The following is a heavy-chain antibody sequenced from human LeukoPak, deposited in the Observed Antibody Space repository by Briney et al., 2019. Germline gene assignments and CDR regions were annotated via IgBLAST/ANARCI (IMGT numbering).Heavy chain of an antibody. D-gene: IGHD1-26*01. Sequence: ASAKVSCKASGYTFTSYDINWVRQATGQGLEWMGWMNPNSGNTGYAQKFQGRVTITRNTSISTAYMELSSLRSEDTAVYYCARGSRWELLREPFDYWGQGTLVTASS. CDR3: ARGSRWELLREPFDY. CDR2: MNPNSGNT. V-gene: IGHV1-8*03. J-gene: IGHJ4*02. CDR1: GYTFTSYD.